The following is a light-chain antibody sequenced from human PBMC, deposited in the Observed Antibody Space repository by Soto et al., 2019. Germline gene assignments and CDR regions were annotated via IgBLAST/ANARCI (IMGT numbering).Light chain of an antibody. CDR2: AAS. Sequence: DIQMTQSPSALCASVVDSVTISCRASQTISSRLSWYQQAPGKAPRLLIYAASRLQSGAPSRFTGSGSGTDFTLTISGLQPEDFATYYCQQSHSRVTSGPGTQLDIK. V-gene: IGKV1-39*01. CDR3: QQSHSRVT. J-gene: IGKJ1*01. CDR1: QTISSR.